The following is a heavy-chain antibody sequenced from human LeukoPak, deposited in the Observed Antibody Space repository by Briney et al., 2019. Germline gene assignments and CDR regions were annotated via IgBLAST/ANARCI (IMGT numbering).Heavy chain of an antibody. D-gene: IGHD4-17*01. Sequence: GGSLRLSCAASGFTFSSYGMHWVRQAPGKGLEWVAFIRYDGSNKYYADSVKGRFTISRDNSKNTLYLQMNSLRAEDTAVYYCARAYGDPSENYYYYYGMDVWGQGTTVTVSS. CDR1: GFTFSSYG. J-gene: IGHJ6*02. V-gene: IGHV3-30*02. CDR3: ARAYGDPSENYYYYYGMDV. CDR2: IRYDGSNK.